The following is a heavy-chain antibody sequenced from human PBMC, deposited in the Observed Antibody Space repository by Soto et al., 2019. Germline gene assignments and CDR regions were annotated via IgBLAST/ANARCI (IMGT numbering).Heavy chain of an antibody. CDR2: IKQDGSEK. J-gene: IGHJ6*02. Sequence: HPGGSLRLSCAASGFTFSSYWMSWVRQAPGKGLEWVANIKQDGSEKYYVDSVKGRFTISRDNAKNSLYLQMNSLRAEDTAVYYCARDGVWMSGYTYYYYYGMDVWGQGTTVTVSS. V-gene: IGHV3-7*03. D-gene: IGHD3-3*01. CDR3: ARDGVWMSGYTYYYYYGMDV. CDR1: GFTFSSYW.